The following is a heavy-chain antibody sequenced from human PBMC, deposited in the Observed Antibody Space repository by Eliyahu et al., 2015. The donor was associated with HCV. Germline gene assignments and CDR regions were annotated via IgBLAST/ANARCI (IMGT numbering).Heavy chain of an antibody. CDR1: GFTFSSYA. V-gene: IGHV3-23*01. CDR2: ISGSGGST. CDR3: AKQSDSSGYYQIDY. Sequence: EVQLLESGGGLVQPGGSLRLSCAASGFTFSSYAMSWVRQAPGKGLEWVSDISGSGGSTHYADSVKGRFTISRDNSKNTLSLQMNSLRAEDTAVYYCAKQSDSSGYYQIDYWGQGTLVTVSP. J-gene: IGHJ4*02. D-gene: IGHD3-22*01.